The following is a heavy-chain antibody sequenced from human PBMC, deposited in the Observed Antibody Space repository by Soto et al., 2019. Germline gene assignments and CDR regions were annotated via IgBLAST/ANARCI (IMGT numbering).Heavy chain of an antibody. J-gene: IGHJ6*02. CDR3: ARDRLRFLEMQYYYYGMDV. V-gene: IGHV4-31*03. D-gene: IGHD3-3*01. CDR2: IYYSGST. Sequence: QVQLQESGPGLVKPSQTLSLTCTVSGGSISSGGYYWSWIRQHPGKGLEWIGYIYYSGSTYYNPSLKSRVTISVDTSKNQFSLKLSSVTAADTAVYYCARDRLRFLEMQYYYYGMDVWGQGTTVTVSS. CDR1: GGSISSGGYY.